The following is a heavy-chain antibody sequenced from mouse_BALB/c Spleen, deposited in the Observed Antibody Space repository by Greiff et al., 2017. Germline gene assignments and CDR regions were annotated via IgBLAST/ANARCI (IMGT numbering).Heavy chain of an antibody. J-gene: IGHJ3*01. CDR1: GFTFTDYY. CDR3: ARGQVRAFAY. CDR2: IRNKANGYTT. Sequence: DVMLVESGGGLVQPGGSLRLSCATSGFTFTDYYMSWVRQPPGKALEWLGFIRNKANGYTTEYSASVKGRFTISRDNSQSILYLQMNTLRAEDSATYYCARGQVRAFAYWGQGTLVTVSA. V-gene: IGHV7-3*02. D-gene: IGHD2-14*01.